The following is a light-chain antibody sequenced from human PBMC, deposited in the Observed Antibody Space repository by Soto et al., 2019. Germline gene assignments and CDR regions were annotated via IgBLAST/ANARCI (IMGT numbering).Light chain of an antibody. Sequence: IVLTQSPATLSLSPGEIATLSFSASQRVSTYLAWYQQKPGLAPRLVIYDAYNRATGIPARFSGSGSGTDFTLTISSLEPGDFAVYHCQQRSNWPSITFGQGTRLEIK. J-gene: IGKJ5*01. CDR3: QQRSNWPSIT. V-gene: IGKV3-11*01. CDR2: DAY. CDR1: QRVSTY.